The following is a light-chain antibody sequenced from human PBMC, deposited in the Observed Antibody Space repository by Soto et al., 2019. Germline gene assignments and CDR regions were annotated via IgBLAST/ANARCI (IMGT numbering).Light chain of an antibody. J-gene: IGKJ5*01. CDR1: QSVSSN. V-gene: IGKV3-20*01. Sequence: EIVLTQSPATLSVCPGERVTLSCLASQSVSSNLVWYHQKPGQAPRLLIYDASTRATGIPARYSGSGSGTDFTLTISRLEPEDFAVYYCQQYGSSPPITFGQGTRLEIK. CDR3: QQYGSSPPIT. CDR2: DAS.